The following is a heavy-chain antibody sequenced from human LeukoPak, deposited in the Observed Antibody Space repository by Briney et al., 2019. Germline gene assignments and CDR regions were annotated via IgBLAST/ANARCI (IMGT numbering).Heavy chain of an antibody. J-gene: IGHJ4*02. CDR1: GFTFRNHA. D-gene: IGHD3/OR15-3a*01. Sequence: RGSLRLSSAASGFTFRNHAMHWVRQAPREGLEYVSAINSNGDTTYYGNSVKGRFTISRDNSKSTLYLQMGSLRPADTAVYYCAREERGLAIDYWGQGALVTVSS. CDR2: INSNGDTT. V-gene: IGHV3-64*01. CDR3: AREERGLAIDY.